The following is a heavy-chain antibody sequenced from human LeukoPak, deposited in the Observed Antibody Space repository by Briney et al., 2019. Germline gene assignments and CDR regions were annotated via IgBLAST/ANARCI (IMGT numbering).Heavy chain of an antibody. J-gene: IGHJ3*02. CDR2: IYYSGST. V-gene: IGHV4-39*01. CDR3: ARLGVGPAVTTVTLAFDI. CDR1: GGSISSSTYY. D-gene: IGHD4-17*01. Sequence: PSETLSLTCTVSGGSISSSTYYWGWIRQPPGKGLERIGSIYYSGSTYYNPSLKSRVTISVDTSKNQFSLKLSSVTAADTAVYYCARLGVGPAVTTVTLAFDIWGQGTMVTVSS.